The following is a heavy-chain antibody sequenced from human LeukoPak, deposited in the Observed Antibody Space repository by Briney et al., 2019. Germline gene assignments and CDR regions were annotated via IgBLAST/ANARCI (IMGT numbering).Heavy chain of an antibody. Sequence: GGSLRLSCEGDGFTFSTYSMSWFRQAPGKGLEWVSGIYGNGGESFYADSVKGRFTISRDNSKNTLYLQMNSLRAEDTAVYYCAKEPTIHREGCYFDYWGQGTLVTVSS. CDR3: AKEPTIHREGCYFDY. CDR2: IYGNGGES. D-gene: IGHD5-12*01. V-gene: IGHV3-23*01. CDR1: GFTFSTYS. J-gene: IGHJ4*02.